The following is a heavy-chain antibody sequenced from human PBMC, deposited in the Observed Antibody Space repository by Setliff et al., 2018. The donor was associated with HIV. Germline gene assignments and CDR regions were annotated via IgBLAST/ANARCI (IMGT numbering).Heavy chain of an antibody. CDR3: VRDLARVIAH. J-gene: IGHJ4*02. Sequence: GGSLRLSCVTSGFIFSDYWMAWVRQAPGKGLEWVASVTPDGGDKYYANSMRGRFTISRDNGKNAVYLQMNSLTAEDTALYYCVRDLARVIAHWGQGTLVTVSS. CDR1: GFIFSDYW. CDR2: VTPDGGDK. D-gene: IGHD2-21*01. V-gene: IGHV3-7*01.